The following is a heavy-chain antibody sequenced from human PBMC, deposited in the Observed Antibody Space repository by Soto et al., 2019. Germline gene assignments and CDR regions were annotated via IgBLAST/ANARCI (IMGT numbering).Heavy chain of an antibody. CDR3: ASSYSSSWYYYYYGMDV. J-gene: IGHJ6*02. CDR1: GFTFSSYG. CDR2: IWYDGSNK. Sequence: QVQLVESGGGVVQPGRSLRLSCAASGFTFSSYGMHWVRQAPGKGLEWVAVIWYDGSNKYYADSVKDRFTISRDNSKNTLYLQMNSLRAEDTAVYYCASSYSSSWYYYYYGMDVWGQGTTVTVSS. D-gene: IGHD6-13*01. V-gene: IGHV3-33*01.